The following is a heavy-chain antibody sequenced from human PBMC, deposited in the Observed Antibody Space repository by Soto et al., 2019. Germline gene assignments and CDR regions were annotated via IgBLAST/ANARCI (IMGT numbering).Heavy chain of an antibody. CDR1: GYSISTGFN. J-gene: IGHJ4*02. V-gene: IGHV4-38-2*02. CDR2: IYHSGST. Sequence: PSETLSLTCAVSGYSISTGFNWGWIRQPPGKGLEWIGSIYHSGSTYYNLSLKSRVTISEDTSKNQISLKLISVTAADTALYYCARDWGTGFYHFDYWGQGTLVTVSS. CDR3: ARDWGTGFYHFDY. D-gene: IGHD6-19*01.